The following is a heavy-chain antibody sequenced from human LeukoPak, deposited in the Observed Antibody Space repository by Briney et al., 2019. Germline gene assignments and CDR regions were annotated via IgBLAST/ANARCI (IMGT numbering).Heavy chain of an antibody. V-gene: IGHV3-30*18. J-gene: IGHJ6*03. Sequence: GRSLRLSCAASGFTFSSYGMSWVRQAPGKGLEWVAVISYDGSNKYYADSVKGRFTISRDNSKNALYLQMNSLRAEDTAVYYCAKAAMSVVAAIYYYYMDVWGKGTTVTVSS. D-gene: IGHD2-15*01. CDR1: GFTFSSYG. CDR2: ISYDGSNK. CDR3: AKAAMSVVAAIYYYYMDV.